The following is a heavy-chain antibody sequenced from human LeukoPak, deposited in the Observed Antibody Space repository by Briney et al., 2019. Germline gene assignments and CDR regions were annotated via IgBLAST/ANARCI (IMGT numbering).Heavy chain of an antibody. Sequence: PRRSLRPSRAVSGFTASSNYMSWVCQAPGKGLGWVSVIYSGGNTYYADSVKGRFTISRDNSKNTLYLQINSLRAEDTAVYFCASPCGDNGWGAFDIWGQGTMVTVSS. CDR2: IYSGGNT. CDR3: ASPCGDNGWGAFDI. CDR1: GFTASSNY. J-gene: IGHJ3*02. V-gene: IGHV3-53*01. D-gene: IGHD4-23*01.